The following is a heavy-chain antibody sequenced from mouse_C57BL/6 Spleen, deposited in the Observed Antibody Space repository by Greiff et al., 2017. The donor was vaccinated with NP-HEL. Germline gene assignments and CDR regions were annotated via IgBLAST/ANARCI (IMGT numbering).Heavy chain of an antibody. CDR3: AKNDYYGSSHYFDY. J-gene: IGHJ2*01. CDR1: GFSLTSYG. V-gene: IGHV2-5*01. D-gene: IGHD1-1*01. CDR2: IWRGGST. Sequence: QVQLKESGPGLVQPSQSLSITCTVSGFSLTSYGVHWVRQSPGKGLEWLGVIWRGGSTDYNAAFMSRLSITKDNSKSQVFFKMNSLQADDTAIYYCAKNDYYGSSHYFDYWGQGTTLTVSS.